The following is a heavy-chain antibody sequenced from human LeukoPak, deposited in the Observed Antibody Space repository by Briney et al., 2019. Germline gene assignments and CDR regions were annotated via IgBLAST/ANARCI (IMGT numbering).Heavy chain of an antibody. CDR2: MNPNSGNT. Sequence: GASVKVSCKASGYTFTSYDINWVRQATGQGLEWMGWMNPNSGNTGYAQKFQGRVTMTRNTSISTAYMELSSLRSEATAVYYCARASGYCSGGSCYRYYFDYWGQGTLVTVSS. J-gene: IGHJ4*02. CDR1: GYTFTSYD. D-gene: IGHD2-15*01. CDR3: ARASGYCSGGSCYRYYFDY. V-gene: IGHV1-8*01.